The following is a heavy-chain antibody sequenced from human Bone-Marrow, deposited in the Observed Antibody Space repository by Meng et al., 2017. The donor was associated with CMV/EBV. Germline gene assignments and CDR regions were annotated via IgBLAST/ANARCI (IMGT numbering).Heavy chain of an antibody. CDR3: ASPYCSSTSCYTDYYYGMDV. J-gene: IGHJ6*02. D-gene: IGHD2-2*02. CDR2: IYSGGST. Sequence: GESLKISCAASGFSFDESGMSWVRQAPGKGLEWVSVIYSGGSTYYADSVKGRFTISRDNSKNTLYLQMNSLRAEDTAVYYCASPYCSSTSCYTDYYYGMDVWGQGTTVTVSS. CDR1: GFSFDESG. V-gene: IGHV3-53*01.